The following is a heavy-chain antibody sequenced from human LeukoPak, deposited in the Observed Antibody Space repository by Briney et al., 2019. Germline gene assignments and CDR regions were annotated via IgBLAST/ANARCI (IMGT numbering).Heavy chain of an antibody. CDR2: IYYSGST. CDR3: ARVDYDSSGYSDY. J-gene: IGHJ4*02. CDR1: GGSVSSGSYY. V-gene: IGHV4-61*01. Sequence: PSETLSLTCTVSGGSVSSGSYYWSWIRQPPGKGLEWIGYIYYSGSTNYNPSLKSRVTISVDTSKNQFSLKLSSVTAADTAVYYCARVDYDSSGYSDYWGQGTLVTVSS. D-gene: IGHD3-22*01.